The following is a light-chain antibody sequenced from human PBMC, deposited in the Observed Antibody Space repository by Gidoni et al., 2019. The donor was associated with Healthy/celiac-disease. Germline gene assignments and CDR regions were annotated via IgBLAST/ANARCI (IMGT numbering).Light chain of an antibody. Sequence: IVLTQSPCTLSLSPGERSTLSCRASQSVSSSYLAWYQQKPGQAPRLLIYGASSRATGIPDRFSGSGSGTDFTLTISRLEPEDFAVYYCQQYGSSPPLTFGQGTKVEIK. CDR1: QSVSSSY. V-gene: IGKV3-20*01. J-gene: IGKJ1*01. CDR3: QQYGSSPPLT. CDR2: GAS.